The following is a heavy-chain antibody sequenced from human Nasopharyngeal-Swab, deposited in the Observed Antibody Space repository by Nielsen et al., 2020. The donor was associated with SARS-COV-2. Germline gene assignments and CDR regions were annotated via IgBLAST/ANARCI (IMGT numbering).Heavy chain of an antibody. Sequence: SVKVSCKASGGTFSSYAIGWVRQAPGQGLEWMGRIIPILGIANYAQKFQGRVTITADKSTSTAYMELSSLRSEDTAVYYCAGPRGDYGGFDYWGQGTLVTVSS. CDR1: GGTFSSYA. D-gene: IGHD4-17*01. CDR2: IIPILGIA. CDR3: AGPRGDYGGFDY. V-gene: IGHV1-69*04. J-gene: IGHJ4*02.